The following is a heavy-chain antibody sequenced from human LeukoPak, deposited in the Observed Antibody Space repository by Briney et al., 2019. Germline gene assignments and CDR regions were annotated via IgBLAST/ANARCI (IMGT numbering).Heavy chain of an antibody. CDR3: ARDGGASTVTTLAFDI. Sequence: SVKVSCKASGGTFSSYAISWVRQAPGQGLEWMGGIIPIFGTANYAQKFQGRVTITADESTSTAYMELSSLRSEDTAVYYCARDGGASTVTTLAFDIWGQGTMVTVSS. D-gene: IGHD4-17*01. V-gene: IGHV1-69*13. J-gene: IGHJ3*02. CDR1: GGTFSSYA. CDR2: IIPIFGTA.